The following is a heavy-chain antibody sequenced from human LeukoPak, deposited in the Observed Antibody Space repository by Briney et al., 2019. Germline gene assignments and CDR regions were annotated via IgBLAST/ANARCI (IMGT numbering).Heavy chain of an antibody. CDR3: ARDLSQFCSGTYDY. Sequence: GGSLRLSCTASGFTFSDYCMTWVRQAPGKGLKPLPNINQDGSEKSSVDSVKGRFTISRDNAKKSLYLQMNSLRAEDAAVYYCARDLSQFCSGTYDYWGQGTLVTVSS. V-gene: IGHV3-7*04. CDR1: GFTFSDYC. J-gene: IGHJ4*02. D-gene: IGHD3-10*02. CDR2: INQDGSEK.